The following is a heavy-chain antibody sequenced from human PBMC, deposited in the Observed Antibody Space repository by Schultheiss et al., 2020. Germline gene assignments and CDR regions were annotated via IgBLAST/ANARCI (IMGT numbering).Heavy chain of an antibody. CDR2: ISYDGSNK. CDR3: ARVALHDSSGSLAGGAFDI. D-gene: IGHD3-22*01. CDR1: GFTFSSYG. Sequence: GGSLRLSCAASGFTFSSYGMHWVRQAPGKGLEWVAVISYDGSNKYYADSVKGRFTISRDNSKNTLYLQMNSLRAEDTAVYYCARVALHDSSGSLAGGAFDIWGQGTMVTVSS. J-gene: IGHJ3*02. V-gene: IGHV3-33*05.